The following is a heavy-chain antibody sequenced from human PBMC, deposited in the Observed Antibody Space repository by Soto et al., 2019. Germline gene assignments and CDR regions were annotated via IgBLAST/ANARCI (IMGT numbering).Heavy chain of an antibody. D-gene: IGHD3-22*01. V-gene: IGHV4-39*01. CDR2: IFYSGGT. Sequence: QLLLQESGPGLVKPSETLSLTCTVSGGSILDSTYYWAWIRQSPGKVLEWIGTIFYSGGTFYTPSLKSRVAMSVYTSNNQFSLKLSSVTAADTAVYYCARQASGYYYGWFEPWGQGTLVTVSS. J-gene: IGHJ5*02. CDR1: GGSILDSTYY. CDR3: ARQASGYYYGWFEP.